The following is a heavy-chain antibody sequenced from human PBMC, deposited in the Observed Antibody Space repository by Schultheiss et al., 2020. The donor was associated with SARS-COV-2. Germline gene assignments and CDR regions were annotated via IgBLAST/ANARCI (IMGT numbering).Heavy chain of an antibody. CDR3: AKTSTVTRENDYYCYMDV. V-gene: IGHV3-30*02. D-gene: IGHD4-17*01. Sequence: GGSLRLSCAASGFTFSSYGMHWVRQAPGKGLEWVAVIWYDGSNKYYADSVKGRFTISRDNSKNTLYLQMNSLRAEDTAVYYCAKTSTVTRENDYYCYMDVWGKGTTVTVSS. CDR2: IWYDGSNK. CDR1: GFTFSSYG. J-gene: IGHJ6*03.